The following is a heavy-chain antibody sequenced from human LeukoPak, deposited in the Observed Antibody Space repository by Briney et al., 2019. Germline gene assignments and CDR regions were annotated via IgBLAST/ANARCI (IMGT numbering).Heavy chain of an antibody. J-gene: IGHJ4*02. CDR2: IKEDGNRI. Sequence: GGSLRLSCAASGFTFSTYWMSWVRRAPGKGLEWVANIKEDGNRIYYVDSVKGRFTISRENAKNSLYLQMSSLRAEDTAVYYCARGGWYYFEYWGQGVLVTVSS. CDR3: ARGGWYYFEY. CDR1: GFTFSTYW. V-gene: IGHV3-7*01.